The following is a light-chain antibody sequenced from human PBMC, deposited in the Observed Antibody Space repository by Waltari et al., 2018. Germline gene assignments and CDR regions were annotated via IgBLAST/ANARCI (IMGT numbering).Light chain of an antibody. CDR1: SSDVGGYNS. V-gene: IGLV2-14*01. CDR3: SSYTSNSTLYV. Sequence: QSALTQPASVSGSPGQSITISCTGPSSDVGGYNSASWYQQHPGKAPKLIIYEVSNRPSGVSNRFSASKSGNTASLTISGLKTEDEADYYCSSYTSNSTLYVFGTGTKVTVL. J-gene: IGLJ1*01. CDR2: EVS.